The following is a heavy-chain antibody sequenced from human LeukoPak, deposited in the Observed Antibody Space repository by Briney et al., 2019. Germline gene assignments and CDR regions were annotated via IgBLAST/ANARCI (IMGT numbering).Heavy chain of an antibody. CDR1: GFTFSYYW. CDR2: IRGDGSRT. D-gene: IGHD3-22*01. J-gene: IGHJ3*02. V-gene: IGHV3-7*01. Sequence: GGSLTLTCVASGFTFSYYWVTWVRQAPGKGLEWVANIRGDGSRTYYVASAKGRFTISRDNAKNSLYLQLNSLRADDTALYYCARDGNYFNSYYYDVFDTWGTGTMVTVSP. CDR3: ARDGNYFNSYYYDVFDT.